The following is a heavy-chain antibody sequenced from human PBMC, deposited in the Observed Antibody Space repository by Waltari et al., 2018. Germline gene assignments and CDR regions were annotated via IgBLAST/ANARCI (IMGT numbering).Heavy chain of an antibody. V-gene: IGHV1-18*01. CDR1: VYTFSTDG. J-gene: IGHJ1*01. CDR2: ISAHNGNT. Sequence: QVDLVQSGAAVKKPGASVKVYCKASVYTFSTDGITWVRQAPGQGLEWMGWISAHNGNTNHAQKFQDRVTLTTDTSTNTAYMELRSLTSDDTAVYYCATAVGGNMEFDNWGQGTLVTVSS. D-gene: IGHD6-19*01. CDR3: ATAVGGNMEFDN.